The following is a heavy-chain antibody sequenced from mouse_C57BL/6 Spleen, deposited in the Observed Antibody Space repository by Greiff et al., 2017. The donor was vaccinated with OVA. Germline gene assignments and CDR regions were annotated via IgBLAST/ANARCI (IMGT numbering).Heavy chain of an antibody. Sequence: QVQLKQSGTELVKPGASVKLSCKASGYTFTSYWMHWVKQRPGQGLEWIGNINPSNGGTNYNEKFKSKATLTVDKSSSTAYMQLSSLTSEDSAVYYCARISQAPPWFAYWGQGTLVTVSA. V-gene: IGHV1-53*01. CDR3: ARISQAPPWFAY. CDR2: INPSNGGT. CDR1: GYTFTSYW. J-gene: IGHJ3*01. D-gene: IGHD3-2*02.